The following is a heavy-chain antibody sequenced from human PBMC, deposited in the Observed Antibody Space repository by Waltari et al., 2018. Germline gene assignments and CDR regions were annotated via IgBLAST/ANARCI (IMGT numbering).Heavy chain of an antibody. V-gene: IGHV1-2*02. Sequence: QVQLVQSGAEVKKPGASVNVSCKASGYSFNDYFIQWVRQAPGQGLEWMGWIKPNNGVTQYAQNLQGRGTMTSDTSLSTAYMELKSLTSDDTALYYCARGGMGESLGCMDVWGQGTTVTVSS. CDR1: GYSFNDYF. D-gene: IGHD2-21*01. CDR2: IKPNNGVT. J-gene: IGHJ6*02. CDR3: ARGGMGESLGCMDV.